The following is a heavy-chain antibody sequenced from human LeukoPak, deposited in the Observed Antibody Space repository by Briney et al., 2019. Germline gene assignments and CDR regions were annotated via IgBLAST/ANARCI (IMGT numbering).Heavy chain of an antibody. CDR3: VRGDFTLDY. Sequence: GGSLRLSCTASGFTISGFWMHWVRQAPGNGLVWVSRIKDDASIRDYAESVKGQFTISRDNAKNTLYLQIDSLRADDTAVYYCVRGDFTLDYWGQGTLVTVSS. V-gene: IGHV3-74*01. J-gene: IGHJ4*02. D-gene: IGHD2-21*02. CDR1: GFTISGFW. CDR2: IKDDASIR.